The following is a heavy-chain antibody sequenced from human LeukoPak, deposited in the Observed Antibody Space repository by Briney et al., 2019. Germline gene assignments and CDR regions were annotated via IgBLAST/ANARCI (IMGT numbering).Heavy chain of an antibody. CDR3: ARNGDGGLGN. J-gene: IGHJ4*02. CDR1: GGSISSSSYY. V-gene: IGHV4-61*05. Sequence: SETLSLTCTVSGGSISSSSYYWGWIRQPPGKGLEWIGYIYYSGSTNYNPSLKSRVTISVDTSKNQFSLKLSPVTAADTAVYYCARNGDGGLGNWGQGTLVTVSS. D-gene: IGHD4-17*01. CDR2: IYYSGST.